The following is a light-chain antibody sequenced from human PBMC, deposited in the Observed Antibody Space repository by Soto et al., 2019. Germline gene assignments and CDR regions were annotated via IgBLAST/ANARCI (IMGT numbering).Light chain of an antibody. CDR3: CSYPGDLAL. J-gene: IGLJ2*01. Sequence: QSALTQPRSVSGSPGQSVTISCTGTSSDVGGYDFVSWYQQHPGKAPKLMISDVSKRPSGVPDRFSGSKSGNTASLTISGLQAEDEADYYCCSYPGDLALLGGGTKLTVL. CDR1: SSDVGGYDF. CDR2: DVS. V-gene: IGLV2-11*01.